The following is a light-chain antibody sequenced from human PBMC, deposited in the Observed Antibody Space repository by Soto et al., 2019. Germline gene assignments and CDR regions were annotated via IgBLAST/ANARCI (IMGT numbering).Light chain of an antibody. CDR3: CSYAGSTTLV. Sequence: SALTQPASVSGSPGQSITISCTGTSSDVGSYNLVSWYQHHPGKAPKLMIYEGSKRPSGVSNRFSGSKSGNTASLTIYGLQAEDEADYYCCSYAGSTTLVFGGGTQLTVL. CDR1: SSDVGSYNL. J-gene: IGLJ2*01. CDR2: EGS. V-gene: IGLV2-23*01.